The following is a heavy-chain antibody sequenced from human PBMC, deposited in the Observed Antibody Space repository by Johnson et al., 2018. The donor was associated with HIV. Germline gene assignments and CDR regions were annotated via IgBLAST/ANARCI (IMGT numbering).Heavy chain of an antibody. J-gene: IGHJ3*02. V-gene: IGHV3-66*01. D-gene: IGHD6-19*01. Sequence: VQLVESGGGLVQPGGSLRLSCAASGFPFSRCDMNWVRQAPGKGLEWVSVIYSGGNKYYADSVKVRFTISRDNSKNTLYLQMNSLIAEDTAVYYCARGYEQWPGYPQDNWGQGTMITVSS. CDR2: IYSGGNK. CDR1: GFPFSRCD. CDR3: ARGYEQWPGYPQDN.